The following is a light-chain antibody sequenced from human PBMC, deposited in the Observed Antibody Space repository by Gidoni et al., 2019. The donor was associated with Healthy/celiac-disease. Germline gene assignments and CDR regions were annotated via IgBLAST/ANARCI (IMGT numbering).Light chain of an antibody. CDR2: GAS. CDR1: QSVSSN. V-gene: IGKV3-15*01. Sequence: IVMTQSPATLSVSPGERATLSCRASQSVSSNLAWYQQKPGQAPRLLIYGASTRATGIPARFSGSGSGTEFTLTISSLQSEDFAVYYCQQYNNWPHGTFGQGTKVEIK. CDR3: QQYNNWPHGT. J-gene: IGKJ1*01.